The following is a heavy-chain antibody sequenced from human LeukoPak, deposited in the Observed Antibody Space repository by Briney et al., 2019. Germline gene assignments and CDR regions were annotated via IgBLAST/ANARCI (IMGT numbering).Heavy chain of an antibody. Sequence: PSETLSLTCTVSGGSISGYCWSWIRQAAGKGLEWVGRVYLSGTPNYNPSLMSRVTMSVDASKNQFSLMLSSVTAAGTAVYYCVRGDYYDSSGYTLDYWGQGTLVTVSS. CDR2: VYLSGTP. J-gene: IGHJ4*02. D-gene: IGHD3-22*01. CDR1: GGSISGYC. V-gene: IGHV4-4*07. CDR3: VRGDYYDSSGYTLDY.